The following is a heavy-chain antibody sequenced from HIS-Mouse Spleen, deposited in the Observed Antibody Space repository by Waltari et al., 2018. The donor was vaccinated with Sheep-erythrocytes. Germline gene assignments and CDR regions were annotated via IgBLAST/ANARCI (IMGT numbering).Heavy chain of an antibody. V-gene: IGHV4-39*01. CDR1: GGSISSSSYY. CDR3: ARHKDTAMVHFDY. J-gene: IGHJ4*02. CDR2: IYYSGRT. Sequence: QLQLQESGPGLVKPSETLSLTCTVSGGSISSSSYYWGWISQPPGKGLEWIGSIYYSGRTYYNPSLKSRVTISVDTSKNQFSLKLSSVTAADTAVYYCARHKDTAMVHFDYWGQGTLVTVSS. D-gene: IGHD5-18*01.